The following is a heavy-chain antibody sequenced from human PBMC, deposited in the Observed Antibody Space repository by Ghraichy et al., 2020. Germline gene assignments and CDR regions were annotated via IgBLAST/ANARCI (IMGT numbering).Heavy chain of an antibody. J-gene: IGHJ3*02. CDR2: KSYDESNT. CDR3: AKGYYDKSAYYDTDFFDI. D-gene: IGHD3-22*01. V-gene: IGHV3-30*18. Sequence: PGGSLRLSCAASGFSFSSHGMYWVRQAPGKGLEWVAVKSYDESNTYYGDSVKGRFTVSRDNSKNTLYLQMNDLRAEDTALYYCAKGYYDKSAYYDTDFFDIWGQGTMVIVSS. CDR1: GFSFSSHG.